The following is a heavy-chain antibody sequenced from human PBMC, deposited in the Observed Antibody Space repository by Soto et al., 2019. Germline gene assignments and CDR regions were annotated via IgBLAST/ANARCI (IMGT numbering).Heavy chain of an antibody. J-gene: IGHJ4*02. CDR1: GGTFSSYT. CDR3: ARGVLWELPN. D-gene: IGHD1-26*01. V-gene: IGHV1-69*02. CDR2: IIPILGIA. Sequence: QVQLVQSGAEVKKPGSSVKVSCKASGGTFSSYTISWVRQAPGQGLERMGRIIPILGIANYAQKFQGRVTFTADKSTSTAYMELSSLRSEDTAVYYCARGVLWELPNWGQGTLVTVSS.